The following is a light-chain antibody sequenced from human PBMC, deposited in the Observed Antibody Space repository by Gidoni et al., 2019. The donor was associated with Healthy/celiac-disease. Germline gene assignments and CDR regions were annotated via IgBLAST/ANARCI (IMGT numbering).Light chain of an antibody. Sequence: QSALTPPRSLSGSPGPSVTISCTGTSSDVCGYNYVSWYQQHPGKAPKLMIYDVNKRPSGVPDRFSGSKSGNTASLTISGLQAEDEADYYCCSYAGSRVFGGGTKLTVL. CDR2: DVN. CDR3: CSYAGSRV. J-gene: IGLJ3*02. CDR1: SSDVCGYNY. V-gene: IGLV2-11*01.